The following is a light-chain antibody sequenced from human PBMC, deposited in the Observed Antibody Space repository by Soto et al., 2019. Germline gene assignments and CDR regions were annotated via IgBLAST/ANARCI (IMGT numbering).Light chain of an antibody. CDR1: SSDVGAYNF. Sequence: QSALPQPASVSGSPGQSITISFTGSSSDVGAYNFVSWYQQHPGKVAKLMIFDVSRRPSGFSDRFSVSQSSNTASLTISGLQAEDEGDYYCSSYTSSSTHVFGSGTKVTAL. J-gene: IGLJ1*01. V-gene: IGLV2-14*03. CDR3: SSYTSSSTHV. CDR2: DVS.